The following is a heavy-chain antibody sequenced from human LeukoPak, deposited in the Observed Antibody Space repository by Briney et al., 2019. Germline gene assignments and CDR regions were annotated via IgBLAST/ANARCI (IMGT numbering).Heavy chain of an antibody. CDR1: GGSITTHY. Sequence: SETLSLTRTVSGGSITTHYWTWLRQPPGKGLEYIGHIYYSGNTHYNPSLKSRITISVDASKNQFSLKLSSVTAADTAVYYCARHGDYENADWYFDLWGRGTLVTVSS. J-gene: IGHJ2*01. CDR3: ARHGDYENADWYFDL. V-gene: IGHV4-59*08. D-gene: IGHD4-17*01. CDR2: IYYSGNT.